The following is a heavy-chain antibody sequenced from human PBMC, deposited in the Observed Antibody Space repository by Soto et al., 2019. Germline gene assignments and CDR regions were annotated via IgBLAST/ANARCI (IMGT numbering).Heavy chain of an antibody. CDR3: ARGLGYCSSSCFRPEGTFDY. CDR1: GGSISSGGYY. D-gene: IGHD2-2*01. Sequence: QVQLQESGPGLVKPSQTLSLTCTVSGGSISSGGYYWSWIRQHPGKGLEWIGYIYYSGSTSYNPSLKSRVTRSVDTSKNQSSLKLSSVPAADTAVYYCARGLGYCSSSCFRPEGTFDYWGQGTLVTVSS. J-gene: IGHJ4*02. CDR2: IYYSGST. V-gene: IGHV4-31*03.